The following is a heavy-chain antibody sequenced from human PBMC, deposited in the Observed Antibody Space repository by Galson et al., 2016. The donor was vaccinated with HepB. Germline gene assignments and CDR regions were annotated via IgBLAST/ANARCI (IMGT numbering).Heavy chain of an antibody. Sequence: SLRLSCAASGFTFSSYAMTWVRQAPGKGLEWVSAISGRGLSTFYADAVKGRFIISRDNSKNTMYLQLNSLRAEDTATYYCVGAKYWGQGTLAIVSS. CDR1: GFTFSSYA. D-gene: IGHD2/OR15-2a*01. V-gene: IGHV3-23*01. CDR3: VGAKY. J-gene: IGHJ4*02. CDR2: ISGRGLST.